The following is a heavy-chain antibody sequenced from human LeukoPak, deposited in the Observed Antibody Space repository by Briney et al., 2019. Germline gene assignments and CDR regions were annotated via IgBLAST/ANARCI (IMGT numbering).Heavy chain of an antibody. CDR1: GFTISRYS. D-gene: IGHD3-10*01. V-gene: IGHV3-21*01. CDR2: ISSSSIYI. J-gene: IGHJ4*02. CDR3: AKRGDGSGTFDY. Sequence: GGSLRLSCAASGFTISRYSMNWVRQAPGKGLEWVSSISSSSIYIYYADSVKGRFTISRDNAKNSLYLQMNSLRAEDTAVYYCAKRGDGSGTFDYWGQGTLVTVSS.